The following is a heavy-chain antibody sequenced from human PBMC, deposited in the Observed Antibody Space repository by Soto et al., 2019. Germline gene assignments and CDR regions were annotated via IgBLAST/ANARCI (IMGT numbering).Heavy chain of an antibody. CDR2: ISRSGSDI. CDR3: ATVGYCSSTSCQTRYYYYGMDV. V-gene: IGHV3-11*01. J-gene: IGHJ6*02. D-gene: IGHD2-2*03. Sequence: GGSLRLSCAASGFTFSDYSMNWVRQAPGKGLEWVSYISRSGSDIYYADSVKGRFTISRNNAKNSLFLQMNSLRAEDTAVYYCATVGYCSSTSCQTRYYYYGMDVWGQGTTVTVSS. CDR1: GFTFSDYS.